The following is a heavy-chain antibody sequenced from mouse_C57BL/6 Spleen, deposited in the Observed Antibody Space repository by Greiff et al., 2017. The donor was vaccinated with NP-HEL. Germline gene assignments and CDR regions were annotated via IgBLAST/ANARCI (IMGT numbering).Heavy chain of an antibody. Sequence: QVQLQQPGTELVKPGASVKLSCKASGYTFTSYWMHWVKQRPGQGLEWIGNINPSNGGTNYNEKFKSKATLTVDKSSSTAYMQLSSLTSEDSAVYYCARWGTTVVAKDFDVWGTGTTVTVSS. V-gene: IGHV1-53*01. D-gene: IGHD1-1*01. CDR2: INPSNGGT. CDR1: GYTFTSYW. J-gene: IGHJ1*03. CDR3: ARWGTTVVAKDFDV.